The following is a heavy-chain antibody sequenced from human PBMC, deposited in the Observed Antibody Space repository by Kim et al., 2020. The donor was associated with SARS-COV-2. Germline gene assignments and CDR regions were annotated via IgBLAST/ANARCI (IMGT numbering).Heavy chain of an antibody. D-gene: IGHD6-19*01. CDR1: GVTFNNFA. J-gene: IGHJ3*02. CDR3: AKGITSSGQITFTFDI. V-gene: IGHV3-23*01. CDR2: ISGSGASA. Sequence: GGSLRLSCAASGVTFNNFAMNWVRQAPGKGLEWVAGISGSGASAYYADSVEGRDTISRDNSKKSLDLQMDSLRGENTAVYYCAKGITSSGQITFTFDIWGQGTVVTVSS.